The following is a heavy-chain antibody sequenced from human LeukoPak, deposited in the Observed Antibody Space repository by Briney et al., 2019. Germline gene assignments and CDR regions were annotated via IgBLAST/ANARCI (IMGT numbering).Heavy chain of an antibody. J-gene: IGHJ4*02. CDR1: GFTFSSYA. CDR2: ISSNGGST. Sequence: GGSLRLSCAASGFTFSSYALHWVRQTPGKGLEYVSAISSNGGSTYYANSVKGRFTISRDNSKNTLYRQMGSLRAEDMAVYYCARVSVVAATLDYWGQGTLATVSS. V-gene: IGHV3-64*01. D-gene: IGHD2-15*01. CDR3: ARVSVVAATLDY.